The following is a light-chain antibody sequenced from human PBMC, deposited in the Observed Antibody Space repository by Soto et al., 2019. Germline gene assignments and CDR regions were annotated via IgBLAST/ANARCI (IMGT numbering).Light chain of an antibody. CDR2: AAS. CDR3: QQYYSFPT. V-gene: IGKV1-39*01. J-gene: IGKJ1*01. CDR1: QSISSY. Sequence: DIQMTQSPSSLSASVGDRVTITCRASQSISSYLNWYQQKPGKAPKLLIYAASSLQSGVPSRFSGSGSGTDFTLTISCLQSEDFATYYCQQYYSFPTFGQGTKVDNK.